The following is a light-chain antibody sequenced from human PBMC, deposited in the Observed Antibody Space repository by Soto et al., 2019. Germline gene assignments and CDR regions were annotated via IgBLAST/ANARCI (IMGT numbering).Light chain of an antibody. CDR3: QEYNTYPWT. Sequence: DIQMTQSPSPLSASVGDRVTITCRASQSIRSWLAWYQQNPGKAPKLLIYDSSSLESGVPSRFSGSGSGTEFALTISRLQPDDFATYYSQEYNTYPWTFGQRTTVDIK. CDR1: QSIRSW. CDR2: DSS. V-gene: IGKV1-5*01. J-gene: IGKJ1*01.